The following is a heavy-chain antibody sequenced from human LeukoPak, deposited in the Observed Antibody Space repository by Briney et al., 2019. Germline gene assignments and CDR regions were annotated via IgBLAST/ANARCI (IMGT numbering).Heavy chain of an antibody. V-gene: IGHV3-30-3*01. CDR1: GFTVSSYA. J-gene: IGHJ4*02. Sequence: GGSMRLSCAASGFTVSSYAMHWVRQAPGKGLEWVAVISYDGSYKYYADSVRGRFSISRDNSKNTLYLQMDSLGAEDTAVYYCARDRSTGITTADRSFEYWGQGILVSVSS. CDR2: ISYDGSYK. CDR3: ARDRSTGITTADRSFEY. D-gene: IGHD2-8*02.